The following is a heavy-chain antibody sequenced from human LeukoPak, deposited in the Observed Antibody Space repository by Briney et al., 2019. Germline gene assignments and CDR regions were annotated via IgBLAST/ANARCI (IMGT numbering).Heavy chain of an antibody. CDR1: GFTFGTYS. CDR3: ARDFGVLRYFDWADY. V-gene: IGHV3-48*04. Sequence: GGSLRLSCEGSGFTFGTYSMSWVRQAPGKGLEWISYITSDSRTMYYADSVKGRFTISRDNAKNSLYLQMNSLRAEDTAVYYCARDFGVLRYFDWADYWGQGTLVTVSS. J-gene: IGHJ4*02. D-gene: IGHD3-9*01. CDR2: ITSDSRTM.